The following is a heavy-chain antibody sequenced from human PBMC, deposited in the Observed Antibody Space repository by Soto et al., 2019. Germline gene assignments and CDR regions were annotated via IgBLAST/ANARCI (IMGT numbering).Heavy chain of an antibody. V-gene: IGHV1-69*06. J-gene: IGHJ6*02. Sequence: QVQLVQSGAEVKKPGSSVKVSCKASGGAFRSYTISWVRQAPGQGLEWMGGITPIFGAANYAQKFEGRVTISADKSTTTSYMELSNLTYEDTAVYYCARDEIAVAKRGGRDVWGQGTTVIVSS. CDR2: ITPIFGAA. CDR1: GGAFRSYT. D-gene: IGHD6-19*01. CDR3: ARDEIAVAKRGGRDV.